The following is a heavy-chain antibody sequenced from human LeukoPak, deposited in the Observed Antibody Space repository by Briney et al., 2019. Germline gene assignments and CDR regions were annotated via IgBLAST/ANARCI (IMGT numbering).Heavy chain of an antibody. CDR1: GFTFDDYA. J-gene: IGHJ4*02. V-gene: IGHV3-21*01. CDR3: AREKPLAAAGTRIFDY. D-gene: IGHD6-13*01. Sequence: GGSLRLSCAASGFTFDDYAMHWVRQAPGKGLEWVSSISSSSSYIYYADSVKGRFTIARDNAKNSLYLQMNSLRAEDTAVYYCAREKPLAAAGTRIFDYWGQGTLVTVSS. CDR2: ISSSSSYI.